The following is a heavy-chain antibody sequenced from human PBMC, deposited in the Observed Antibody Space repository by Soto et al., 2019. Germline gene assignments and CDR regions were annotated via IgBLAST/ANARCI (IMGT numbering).Heavy chain of an antibody. CDR2: ISGSSVYI. V-gene: IGHV3-21*01. D-gene: IGHD1-7*01. J-gene: IGHJ4*02. Sequence: GSLRLSCAASGFTFSSYTMTWVRQAPGKGLEWVASISGSSVYIYHADLLKGRFTVSRDNAKSSLYLQMNSLRAENTAGYYCTRPPQSITGTPRDGAQNDYGAQGAMVTVYS. CDR1: GFTFSSYT. CDR3: TRPPQSITGTPRDGAQNDY.